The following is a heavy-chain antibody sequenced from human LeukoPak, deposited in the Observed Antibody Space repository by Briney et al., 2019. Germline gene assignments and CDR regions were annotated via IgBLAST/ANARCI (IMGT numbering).Heavy chain of an antibody. D-gene: IGHD3-10*01. CDR2: INHSGST. CDR1: GGSFSGYY. J-gene: IGHJ4*02. Sequence: SETLSLTCAVYGGSFSGYYWSWIRQPPGKGLEWIGEINHSGSTNYNPSLKSRVTISVDTSKNQFSLKLSSVTAADTAVCYCARALEGEEWFPGYWGQGTLVTVSS. CDR3: ARALEGEEWFPGY. V-gene: IGHV4-34*01.